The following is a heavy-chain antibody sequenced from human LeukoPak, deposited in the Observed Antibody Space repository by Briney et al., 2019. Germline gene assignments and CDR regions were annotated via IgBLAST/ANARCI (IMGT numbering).Heavy chain of an antibody. CDR3: AKDFSTHYYKSSGYWPNWFDP. CDR2: ISYDGSNK. J-gene: IGHJ5*02. D-gene: IGHD3-22*01. CDR1: GFTFSDYY. V-gene: IGHV3-30*18. Sequence: GGSLRLSCAAPGFTFSDYYMSWIRQAPGKGLEWVAVISYDGSNKYYADSVKGRFTISRDNSKNTLYLQMNSLRAEDTAMYYCAKDFSTHYYKSSGYWPNWFDPWGQGTLVTVSS.